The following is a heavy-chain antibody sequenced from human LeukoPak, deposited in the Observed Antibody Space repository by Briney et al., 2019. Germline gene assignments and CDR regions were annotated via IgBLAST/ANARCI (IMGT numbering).Heavy chain of an antibody. D-gene: IGHD7-27*01. CDR3: ARELNWGGRYFDY. CDR1: GFTFDDYA. Sequence: GGSLRLSCAASGFTFDDYAMHWVRQAPGKGLEWVSGISWNSGSIGYADSVKGRFTISRDNSKNTLYLQMNSLRAEDTAVYYCARELNWGGRYFDYWGQGTLVTVSS. V-gene: IGHV3-9*01. J-gene: IGHJ4*02. CDR2: ISWNSGSI.